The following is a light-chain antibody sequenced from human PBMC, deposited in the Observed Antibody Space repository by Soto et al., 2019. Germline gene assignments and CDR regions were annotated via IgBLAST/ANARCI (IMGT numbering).Light chain of an antibody. CDR1: QSVKTF. Sequence: EIVLTQSPATLSLSPGERATLSCRASQSVKTFLVWYQHRPGQAPRVLIYDASHRATGIPARFSGSGSGTDFTLTISSLEPEDAALYYCQQRSNWPPITFGQGTRLESK. V-gene: IGKV3-11*01. CDR2: DAS. J-gene: IGKJ5*01. CDR3: QQRSNWPPIT.